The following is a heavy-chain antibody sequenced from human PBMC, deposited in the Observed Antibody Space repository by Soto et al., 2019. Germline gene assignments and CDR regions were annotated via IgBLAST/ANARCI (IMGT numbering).Heavy chain of an antibody. Sequence: QVQLVQSGAEVKKPGSSVKVSCKASGGTFSSYTISWVRQAPGQGLEWMGRIIPILGIANYAQKFQGRVTITADKSTSTAYMELSSLRSEDTAVYYCPRVARDYFYYFHYWGQGTLVTVSS. CDR1: GGTFSSYT. V-gene: IGHV1-69*02. J-gene: IGHJ4*02. CDR2: IIPILGIA. D-gene: IGHD4-17*01. CDR3: PRVARDYFYYFHY.